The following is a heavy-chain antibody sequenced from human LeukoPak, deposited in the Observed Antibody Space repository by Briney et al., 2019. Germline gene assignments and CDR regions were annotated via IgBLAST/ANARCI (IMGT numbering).Heavy chain of an antibody. CDR1: GFTFSSYG. Sequence: QSGGSLRLSCAASGFTFSSYGMHWVRQAPGKGLEWVAFIRYDGSNKYYADSVKGRFTISRDNSKDTLYLQMNSLRAEDTAVYYCAKFPTYYYESSGYYHWDNWGQGTLVTVSA. J-gene: IGHJ4*02. V-gene: IGHV3-30*02. CDR2: IRYDGSNK. D-gene: IGHD3-22*01. CDR3: AKFPTYYYESSGYYHWDN.